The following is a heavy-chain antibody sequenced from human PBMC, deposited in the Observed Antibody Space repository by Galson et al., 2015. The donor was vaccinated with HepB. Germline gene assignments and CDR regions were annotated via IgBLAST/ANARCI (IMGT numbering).Heavy chain of an antibody. V-gene: IGHV1-18*01. D-gene: IGHD3-10*01. CDR3: ARERGDVLLWFGDDYGMDF. J-gene: IGHJ6*02. Sequence: SVKVSCTASGYSFTDYGMSWVRQALAQGLEWMGRIHPYNGNITYAQKFQGRVTMTTDTSTSTAYMELRSLRSDDTAVYYCARERGDVLLWFGDDYGMDFWGQGTTVTVSS. CDR1: GYSFTDYG. CDR2: IHPYNGNI.